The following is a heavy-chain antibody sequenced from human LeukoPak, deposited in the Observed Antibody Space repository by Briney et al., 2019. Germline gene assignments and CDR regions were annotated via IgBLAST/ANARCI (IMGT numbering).Heavy chain of an antibody. V-gene: IGHV3-30*18. D-gene: IGHD3-10*01. CDR1: GFTFSSYG. CDR3: AKDSVSGGFDY. J-gene: IGHJ4*02. Sequence: GGSLRLSCAASGFTFSSYGMHWVRQAPVKGLEWVAVISYDGSNKYYADSVKGRFTISRDNSKNTLYLQMNSLRAEDTAVYYCAKDSVSGGFDYWGQGTLVTVSS. CDR2: ISYDGSNK.